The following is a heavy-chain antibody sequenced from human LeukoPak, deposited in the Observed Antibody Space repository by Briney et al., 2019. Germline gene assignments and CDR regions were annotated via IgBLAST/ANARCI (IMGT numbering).Heavy chain of an antibody. CDR1: GFTFSSYV. J-gene: IGHJ4*02. CDR3: ARDWSAAVYAPFDY. V-gene: IGHV3-30*04. Sequence: PGGSLRLSCAASGFTFSSYVMHWVRQAPGKGLEWVAVISDDGSKKYHADSVKGRFTISRDNSENTLYLQMKSLRHEDTAVYYCARDWSAAVYAPFDYWGQGTLVTVSS. CDR2: ISDDGSKK. D-gene: IGHD5/OR15-5a*01.